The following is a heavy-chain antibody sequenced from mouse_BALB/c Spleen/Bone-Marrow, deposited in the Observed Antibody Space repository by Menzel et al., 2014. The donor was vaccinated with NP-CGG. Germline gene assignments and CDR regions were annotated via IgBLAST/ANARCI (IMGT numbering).Heavy chain of an antibody. D-gene: IGHD2-10*02. CDR3: ARQYGNYFDY. CDR1: GYAFSSYW. J-gene: IGHJ2*01. Sequence: VQLQESGAELVRPGSSVKTSCKASGYAFSSYWMNWVKQRPGQGLEWIGQIYPGDGDTSYNGKFKGKATLTADKSSCTAYMQLSSLTSEDSAVYFRARQYGNYFDYWGQGTTLTVSS. CDR2: IYPGDGDT. V-gene: IGHV1-80*01.